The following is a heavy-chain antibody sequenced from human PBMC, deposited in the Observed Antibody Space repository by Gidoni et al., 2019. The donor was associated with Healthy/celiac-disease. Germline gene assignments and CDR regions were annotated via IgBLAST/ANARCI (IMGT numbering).Heavy chain of an antibody. CDR3: ARERPMVRGANTPRFDP. Sequence: QVQLVESGGGVVQPGRSLRLSCAASGFPFSSYGMHWVRQAPGKGLEWVAVIWYDGSNKYYADSVKGRFTISRDNSKNTLYLQMNSLRAEDTAVYYCARERPMVRGANTPRFDPWGQGTLVTVSS. V-gene: IGHV3-33*01. J-gene: IGHJ5*02. CDR2: IWYDGSNK. CDR1: GFPFSSYG. D-gene: IGHD3-10*01.